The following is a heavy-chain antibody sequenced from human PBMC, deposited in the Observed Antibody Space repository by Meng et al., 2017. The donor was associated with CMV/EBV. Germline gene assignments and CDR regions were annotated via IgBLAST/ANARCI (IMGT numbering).Heavy chain of an antibody. CDR3: ARGPRAAALGRG. CDR2: IGTAGDT. D-gene: IGHD6-13*01. Sequence: GGSLRLSCAASGFTFSSYDMHWVRQATGKGLEWVSAIGTAGDTYYPGSVKGRFTISRENAKNSLYLQMNSLRSEDTAVYYCARGPRAAALGRGWGQGTLVTVSS. J-gene: IGHJ4*02. V-gene: IGHV3-13*01. CDR1: GFTFSSYD.